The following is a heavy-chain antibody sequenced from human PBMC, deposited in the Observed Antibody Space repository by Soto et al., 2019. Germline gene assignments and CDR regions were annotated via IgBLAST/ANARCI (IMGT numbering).Heavy chain of an antibody. CDR1: GYPVTAYY. J-gene: IGHJ3*02. Sequence: QLHLVQSGAVVKKPGASVTVSCSASGYPVTAYYMHWVRQAPGRGLEWMGGINPATGAAKYTQTFPGRGTMTRDTATSTGFMELGGLTSEDTAVFYCARGGGVGVAGSAAFDMWGQGTLVTVSS. CDR3: ARGGGVGVAGSAAFDM. CDR2: INPATGAA. D-gene: IGHD3-3*01. V-gene: IGHV1-2*02.